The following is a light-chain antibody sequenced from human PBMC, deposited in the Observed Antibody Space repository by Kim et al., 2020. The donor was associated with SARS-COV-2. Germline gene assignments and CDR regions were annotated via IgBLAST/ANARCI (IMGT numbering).Light chain of an antibody. CDR1: QSVSSSY. CDR2: GAS. Sequence: PGGRATLSCRASQSVSSSYLAWYQQKPGQAPRLLIDGASSRATGIPDRFSGSGSGTDFTLTISRLEPEDFAVYYCQQYGSSPPWTFGQGTKVDIK. V-gene: IGKV3-20*01. J-gene: IGKJ1*01. CDR3: QQYGSSPPWT.